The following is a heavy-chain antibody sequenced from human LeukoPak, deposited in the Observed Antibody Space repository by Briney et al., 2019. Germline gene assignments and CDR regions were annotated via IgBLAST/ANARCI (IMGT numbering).Heavy chain of an antibody. CDR1: GFTLSSYS. Sequence: GGSLRLSCAASGFTLSSYSMNWVRQAPGKGLEWVSSISSSSSYIYYADSVKGRFTISRDNAKNSLYLQMNSLRTEDTAVYYCAGIAARRTFDYWGQGTLVTVSS. CDR3: AGIAARRTFDY. CDR2: ISSSSSYI. V-gene: IGHV3-21*01. J-gene: IGHJ4*02. D-gene: IGHD6-6*01.